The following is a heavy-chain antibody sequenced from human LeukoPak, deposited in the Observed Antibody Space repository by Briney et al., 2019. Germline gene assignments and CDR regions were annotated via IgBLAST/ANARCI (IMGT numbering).Heavy chain of an antibody. CDR2: VNPNSGGT. CDR1: GYTFTGYY. J-gene: IGHJ4*02. CDR3: ARHSRRLGAVDY. D-gene: IGHD3-16*01. Sequence: ASVKVSCKASGYTFTGYYMHWVRQAPGQGLEWMGWVNPNSGGTNYAQKFQGRVTMTRDTSISTAYMELSRLRSDDTAVYYCARHSRRLGAVDYWGQGTLVTVSS. V-gene: IGHV1-2*02.